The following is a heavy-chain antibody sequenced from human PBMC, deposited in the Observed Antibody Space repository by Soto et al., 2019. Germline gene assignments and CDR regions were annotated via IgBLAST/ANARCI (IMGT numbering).Heavy chain of an antibody. Sequence: ASVKVSCKASGYTFTSYAMHWVRQAPGQRLEWMGWINAGNGNTKYSQKFQGRVTITRDTSASTAYMELSSLRSEDTAVYYCARGTRKVTPLWWFDPWGQGTLVTLSS. CDR1: GYTFTSYA. D-gene: IGHD2-21*01. J-gene: IGHJ5*02. V-gene: IGHV1-3*01. CDR2: INAGNGNT. CDR3: ARGTRKVTPLWWFDP.